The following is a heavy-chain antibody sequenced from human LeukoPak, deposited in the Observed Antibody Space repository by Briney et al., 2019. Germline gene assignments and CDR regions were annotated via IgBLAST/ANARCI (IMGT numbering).Heavy chain of an antibody. D-gene: IGHD6-19*01. CDR1: GFTFGDYA. V-gene: IGHV3-49*03. CDR2: IRSKVYGGTT. CDR3: SRVSTSGSYGRFDALHI. Sequence: GGSLRLSCRTSGFTFGDYALSWFRQAPGKGLEWVGFIRSKVYGGTTEYAASVKGRVIISRDDSESIAYLQMNSLKIEDTAMYYCSRVSTSGSYGRFDALHIWRQGTMVTVSS. J-gene: IGHJ3*02.